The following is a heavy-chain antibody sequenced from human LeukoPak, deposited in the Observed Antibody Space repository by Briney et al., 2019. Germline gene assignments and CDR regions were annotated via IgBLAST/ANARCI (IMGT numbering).Heavy chain of an antibody. V-gene: IGHV4-59*01. J-gene: IGHJ6*03. CDR2: IYYSGST. Sequence: SETLSLTCTVSGGSISSYYWSWIRQPPGKGLEWIGYIYYSGSTNYYPSIKSRVTISLDTSKNQFSLKLSSVTAADTAVYYRASLDCSGGSCYSGYYYYMDVWGKGTTVTVS. CDR3: ASLDCSGGSCYSGYYYYMDV. D-gene: IGHD2-15*01. CDR1: GGSISSYY.